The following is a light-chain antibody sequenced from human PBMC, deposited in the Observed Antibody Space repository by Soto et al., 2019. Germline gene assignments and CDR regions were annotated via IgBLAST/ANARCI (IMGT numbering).Light chain of an antibody. V-gene: IGLV1-44*01. CDR2: SNN. CDR3: AAWDDSLNGYV. J-gene: IGLJ1*01. Sequence: ELTQSSSVSVAPGQRVTISCSGSSSNIGSNTVNWYQQLPGTAPKLLIYSNNQRPSGVPDRFSGSKSGTSASLAISGLQSEDEADYYCAAWDDSLNGYVFGTGTKLTVL. CDR1: SSNIGSNT.